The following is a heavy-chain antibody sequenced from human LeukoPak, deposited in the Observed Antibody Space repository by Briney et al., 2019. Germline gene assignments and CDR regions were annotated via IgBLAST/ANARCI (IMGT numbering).Heavy chain of an antibody. CDR3: ARVYYDFWSGYYPYYFDY. CDR1: GASISDSNYY. J-gene: IGHJ4*02. V-gene: IGHV4-39*01. CDR2: IYYSGNT. Sequence: SETLSLTCTVSGASISDSNYYWGWVRQPPGKGLEWIGSIYYSGNTYYNPSLKSRVTISIDTSKNQFSLKLSSVTAADTAVYYCARVYYDFWSGYYPYYFDYWGQGTLVTVSS. D-gene: IGHD3-3*01.